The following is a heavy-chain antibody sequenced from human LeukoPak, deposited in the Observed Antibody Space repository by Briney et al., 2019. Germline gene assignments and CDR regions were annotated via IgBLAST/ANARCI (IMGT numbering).Heavy chain of an antibody. Sequence: GASVKVSCKVSGYTLTELSMHWVRQAPGKGLEWMGGFDPEDGETIYAQKFQGRVTMTEDISTDTAYMELSSLRSEDTAVYYCATPGGGYDLRFDYWGQGTLVTVSS. D-gene: IGHD5-12*01. CDR2: FDPEDGET. J-gene: IGHJ4*02. CDR1: GYTLTELS. CDR3: ATPGGGYDLRFDY. V-gene: IGHV1-24*01.